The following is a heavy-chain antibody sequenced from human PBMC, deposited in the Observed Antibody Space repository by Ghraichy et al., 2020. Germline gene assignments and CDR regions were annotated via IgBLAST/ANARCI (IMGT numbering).Heavy chain of an antibody. D-gene: IGHD2-15*01. Sequence: GGSLRLSCAASGFTFRSHGMSWVRQAPGKGLEWVSTISGDSGGTYYADSVKGRFTISRDNSKNTLYLQMNSLRAGDAAVYYCAKTRTGCTIGSCWADFDHWGQGSLVTVSS. CDR2: ISGDSGGT. CDR3: AKTRTGCTIGSCWADFDH. V-gene: IGHV3-23*01. CDR1: GFTFRSHG. J-gene: IGHJ4*02.